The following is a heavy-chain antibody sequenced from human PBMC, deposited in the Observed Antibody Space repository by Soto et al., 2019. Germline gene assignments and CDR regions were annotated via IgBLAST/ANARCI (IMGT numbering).Heavy chain of an antibody. D-gene: IGHD1-26*01. V-gene: IGHV1-18*01. CDR1: GYTFTSYG. Sequence: ASVKVSCKASGYTFTSYGISWVRQAPGQGLEWMGWISAYNGNTNYAQKLQGRVTMTTDTSTSTAYMELRSLRSDDTAVYYCASTAGARKVWAYFDCWGQGTLVTVSS. J-gene: IGHJ4*02. CDR2: ISAYNGNT. CDR3: ASTAGARKVWAYFDC.